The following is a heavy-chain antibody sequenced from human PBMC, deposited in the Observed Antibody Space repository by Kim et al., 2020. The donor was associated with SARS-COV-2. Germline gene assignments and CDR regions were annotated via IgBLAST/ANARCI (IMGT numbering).Heavy chain of an antibody. CDR1: GGSISSYY. D-gene: IGHD5-18*01. CDR2: IYYSGST. J-gene: IGHJ4*02. CDR3: ASLEDTAMVIDY. Sequence: SETLSLTCTVSGGSISSYYWSWIRQPPGKGLEWIGYIYYSGSTNYNPSLKSRVTISVDTSENQFSLKLSSVTAADTAVYYCASLEDTAMVIDYWGQGTLVTVSS. V-gene: IGHV4-59*08.